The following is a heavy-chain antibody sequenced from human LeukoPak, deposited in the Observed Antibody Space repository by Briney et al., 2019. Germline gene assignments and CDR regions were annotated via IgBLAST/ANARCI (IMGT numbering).Heavy chain of an antibody. J-gene: IGHJ4*02. Sequence: SETLSLTCTVSGGSISSSSYYWGWVRQPPGRGLECIGSIYYSGSTYYNPSLKSRVTISVATSKNQFSLKLSSVTAAATAVYYCARLISVYYFDSWGQGTLVTVSS. D-gene: IGHD2/OR15-2a*01. CDR1: GGSISSSSYY. V-gene: IGHV4-39*01. CDR3: ARLISVYYFDS. CDR2: IYYSGST.